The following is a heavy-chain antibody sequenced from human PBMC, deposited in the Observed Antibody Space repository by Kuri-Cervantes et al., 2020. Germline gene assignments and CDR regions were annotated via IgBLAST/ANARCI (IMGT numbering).Heavy chain of an antibody. CDR2: INPNSGGT. CDR3: ATDHVADDGDYFYYGMDV. CDR1: GYTFTGYY. Sequence: ASVKVSCKASGYTFTGYYMHWVRQAPGQGLEWMGWINPNSGGTNYAQKFQGRVTMTRNTSISTAYMELSSLRSEDTAVYYCATDHVADDGDYFYYGMDVWGQGTTVTVSS. V-gene: IGHV1-2*02. J-gene: IGHJ6*02. D-gene: IGHD4-17*01.